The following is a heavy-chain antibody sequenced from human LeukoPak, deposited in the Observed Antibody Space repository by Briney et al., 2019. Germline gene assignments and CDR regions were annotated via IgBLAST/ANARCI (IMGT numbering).Heavy chain of an antibody. CDR3: GKRDSSFPY. Sequence: GGSLRLSCAASGFTFSNYGMHWVRQAPGKGLEWVAFIRYDLSNKYYADSVKGRFTISRDNSKNTLYLQMNSLRGEDTAVYYCGKRDSSFPYWGQGTLVTVSS. J-gene: IGHJ4*02. CDR2: IRYDLSNK. CDR1: GFTFSNYG. D-gene: IGHD6-6*01. V-gene: IGHV3-30*02.